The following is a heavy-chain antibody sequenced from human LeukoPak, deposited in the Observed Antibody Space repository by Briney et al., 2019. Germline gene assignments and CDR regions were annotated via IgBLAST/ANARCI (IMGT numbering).Heavy chain of an antibody. D-gene: IGHD3-22*01. CDR3: ARREFYDTSGYLFDY. CDR2: IGTSGSIM. Sequence: GGSLRLSCVASGFIFSRYEMNSVRQAPGKGLEWLSYIGTSGSIMSYADSVKGRFTISRDNAKNSLYLQMNSLRAEDTAVYYCARREFYDTSGYLFDYWGQGTLVTVSS. V-gene: IGHV3-48*03. CDR1: GFIFSRYE. J-gene: IGHJ4*02.